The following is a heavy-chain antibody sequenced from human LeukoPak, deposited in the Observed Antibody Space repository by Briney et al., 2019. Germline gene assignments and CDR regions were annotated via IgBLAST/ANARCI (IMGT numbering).Heavy chain of an antibody. J-gene: IGHJ4*02. V-gene: IGHV3-33*01. CDR3: ARVGAPIDYGDYVLDY. Sequence: GGSLRLSCAASGFTFSSYGMHWVRQAPGKGLEWVAVIWYDGSNKYYADSVKGRFTISRDNSKNTLYLQTNSLRAEDTAVYYCARVGAPIDYGDYVLDYWGQGTLVTVSS. D-gene: IGHD4-17*01. CDR1: GFTFSSYG. CDR2: IWYDGSNK.